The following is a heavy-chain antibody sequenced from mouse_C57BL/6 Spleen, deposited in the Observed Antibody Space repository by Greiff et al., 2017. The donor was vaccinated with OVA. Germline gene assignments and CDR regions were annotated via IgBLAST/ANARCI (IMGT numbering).Heavy chain of an antibody. V-gene: IGHV1-69*01. D-gene: IGHD2-4*01. CDR1: GYTFTSYW. J-gene: IGHJ4*01. CDR3: ARSGDYDGYYYAMDY. Sequence: QVQLQQPGAELVMPGASVKLSCKASGYTFTSYWMHWVKQRPGQGLEWIGEIDPSDSYTNYNQKFKGKSTLTVDKSSSTAYMQLSSLTSEDSAVYYCARSGDYDGYYYAMDYWGQGTSVTVSS. CDR2: IDPSDSYT.